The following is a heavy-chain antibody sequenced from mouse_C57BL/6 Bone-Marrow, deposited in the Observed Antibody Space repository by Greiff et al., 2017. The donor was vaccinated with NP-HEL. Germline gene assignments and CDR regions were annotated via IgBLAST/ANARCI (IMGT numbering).Heavy chain of an antibody. Sequence: QVQLQQPGAELVMPGASVKLSCKASGYTFTSYWMHWVKQRPGQGLEWIGEIDPSDSYTNYNQKFKGKSTLTVDKSSSTAYMQLSSLTSEDSAVYYCARRDYYVSRRGFAYWGQGTLVTVSA. D-gene: IGHD1-1*01. V-gene: IGHV1-69*01. CDR2: IDPSDSYT. CDR3: ARRDYYVSRRGFAY. J-gene: IGHJ3*01. CDR1: GYTFTSYW.